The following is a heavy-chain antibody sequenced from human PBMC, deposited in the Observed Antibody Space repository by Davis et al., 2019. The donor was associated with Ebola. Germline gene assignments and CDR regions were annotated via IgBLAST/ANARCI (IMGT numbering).Heavy chain of an antibody. CDR3: ARLRDGYNLGIDY. CDR2: IYYSGST. CDR1: GGSISSYY. J-gene: IGHJ4*02. D-gene: IGHD5-24*01. Sequence: SETLSLTCTVSGGSISSYYWSWIRQPPGKGLEWIGYIYYSGSTNYNPSLKSRVTISVDTSKNQFSLKLSSVTAADTAVYYCARLRDGYNLGIDYWGQGTLVTVSS. V-gene: IGHV4-59*08.